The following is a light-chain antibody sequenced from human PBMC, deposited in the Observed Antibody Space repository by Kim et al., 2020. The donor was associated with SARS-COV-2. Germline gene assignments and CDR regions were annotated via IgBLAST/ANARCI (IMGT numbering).Light chain of an antibody. V-gene: IGLV3-1*01. CDR3: QAWDSTVV. J-gene: IGLJ2*01. Sequence: VSVSPGQTASITCSGDKLGDKYACWYQQKPGQSPVLVIYHDSKRPSGIPERFSGSNSGNTATLTISGTQAMDEADYYCQAWDSTVVFGGGTQLTVL. CDR1: KLGDKY. CDR2: HDS.